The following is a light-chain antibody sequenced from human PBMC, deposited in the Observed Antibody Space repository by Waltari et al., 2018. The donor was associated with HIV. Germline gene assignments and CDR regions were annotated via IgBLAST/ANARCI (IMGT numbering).Light chain of an antibody. CDR3: SSYAPTNKFYVL. V-gene: IGLV2-8*01. CDR2: EVT. CDR1: SSDIGGYNY. Sequence: QSAPTQPPSASGSPGQSVTMSCTGTSSDIGGYNYVSWYQQHPGKAPKLIMTEVTKRPSGVPDRFSGSKSGNTASLTVSGLQAEDEAHYYCSSYAPTNKFYVLFGGGTTLTVL. J-gene: IGLJ2*01.